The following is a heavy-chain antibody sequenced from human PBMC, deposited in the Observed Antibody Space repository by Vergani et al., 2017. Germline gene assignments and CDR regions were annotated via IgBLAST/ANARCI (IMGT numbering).Heavy chain of an antibody. CDR2: ISSSGSTI. Sequence: EVQLVESGGGLVQPGGSLRLSCAASGFTFSSYEMNWVRQAPGKGLEWVSYISSSGSTIYYADSVKGRFTISRDNAKNSMYLQMNSLRAEDTAVYYCARFYWQLTSCDYWGQGTLVTVSS. CDR1: GFTFSSYE. CDR3: ARFYWQLTSCDY. D-gene: IGHD6-13*01. J-gene: IGHJ4*02. V-gene: IGHV3-48*03.